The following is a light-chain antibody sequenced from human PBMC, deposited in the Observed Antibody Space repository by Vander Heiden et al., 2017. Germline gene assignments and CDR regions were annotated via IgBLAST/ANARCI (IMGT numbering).Light chain of an antibody. CDR2: LEGSGSY. CDR1: SGHSSYI. J-gene: IGLJ3*02. Sequence: QPVLTQSSSASASLGSSVKLTCTLSSGHSSYIIAWHQQQPGKAPRYLMKLEGSGSYNKGSGVPDRFSGSSSGADRYLTISNPQSEDEADYYCETWDSNTWVFGGGTKLTGL. V-gene: IGLV4-60*03. CDR3: ETWDSNTWV.